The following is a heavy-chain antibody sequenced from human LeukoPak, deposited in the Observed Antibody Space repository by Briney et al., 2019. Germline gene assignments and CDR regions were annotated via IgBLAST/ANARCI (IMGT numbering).Heavy chain of an antibody. CDR3: ARHAYYYDSSGYPDAFDI. V-gene: IGHV4-39*01. CDR1: GGXISSSSYY. D-gene: IGHD3-22*01. Sequence: PSETLSLTCTVSGGXISSSSYYGGWIRQPPGKGLEWIGSIYYSGSTYYNPSLKSRVTISVDTSKNQFSLKLSSVTAADTAVYYCARHAYYYDSSGYPDAFDIWGQGTMVTVSS. CDR2: IYYSGST. J-gene: IGHJ3*02.